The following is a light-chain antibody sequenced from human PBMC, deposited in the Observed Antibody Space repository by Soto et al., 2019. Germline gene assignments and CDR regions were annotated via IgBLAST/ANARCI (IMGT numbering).Light chain of an antibody. J-gene: IGKJ1*01. CDR3: QQSYTMPWT. CDR1: QSISSY. CDR2: AAS. Sequence: DIQMTQSPSSLSASVGDRVTITCRASQSISSYLNWYQQKPGKAPKLLIYAASSLQSGVPSRFSGSESGTDFTLTISSLEPEDFATYYCQQSYTMPWTFGQGTKVEI. V-gene: IGKV1-39*01.